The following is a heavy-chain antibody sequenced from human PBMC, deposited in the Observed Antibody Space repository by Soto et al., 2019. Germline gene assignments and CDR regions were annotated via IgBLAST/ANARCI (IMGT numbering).Heavy chain of an antibody. V-gene: IGHV3-23*01. Sequence: VQFLESLGSLGQPGGSLRLSCAPSGCTFSSYGMIWVREAPEKGLELVSGIRDSDGGAYYADSVKVRFTISRYNSENTLYLQMNSLRVEDTAVYYCAKDSDREYFQHCGQGTLVTVSS. D-gene: IGHD3-10*01. CDR1: GCTFSSYG. CDR3: AKDSDREYFQH. CDR2: IRDSDGGA. J-gene: IGHJ1*01.